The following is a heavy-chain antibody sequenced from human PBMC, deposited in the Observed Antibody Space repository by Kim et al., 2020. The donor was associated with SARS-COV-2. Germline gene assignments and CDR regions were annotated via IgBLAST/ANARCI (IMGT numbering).Heavy chain of an antibody. J-gene: IGHJ4*02. Sequence: GGSLRLSCAASGFSFSDYYMSWLRQAPGKGLEWLSYISGNGGDINYADSVRGRFTISRDNAKNSLHLQMNNLRAEDTALYYCARELRGYSYDSIWGQGTLVTVSS. V-gene: IGHV3-11*01. CDR2: ISGNGGDI. D-gene: IGHD5-18*01. CDR1: GFSFSDYY. CDR3: ARELRGYSYDSI.